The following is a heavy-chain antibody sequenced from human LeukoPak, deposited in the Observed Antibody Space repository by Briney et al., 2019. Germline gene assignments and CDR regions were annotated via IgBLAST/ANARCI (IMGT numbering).Heavy chain of an antibody. Sequence: PGRSLRLSCGASGFTFSSYGMHWVRQAPGKELEWVAVISYDGSNKYYADSVKDRFTISRDNYKNTLYLQMNSLRAADTDVYYCAKARNYYYDSSGYRNWFDPWGQGTLVTVSS. D-gene: IGHD3-22*01. CDR2: ISYDGSNK. CDR1: GFTFSSYG. V-gene: IGHV3-30*18. J-gene: IGHJ5*02. CDR3: AKARNYYYDSSGYRNWFDP.